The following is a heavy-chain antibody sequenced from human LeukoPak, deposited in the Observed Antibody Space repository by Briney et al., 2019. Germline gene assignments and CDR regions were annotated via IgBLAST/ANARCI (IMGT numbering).Heavy chain of an antibody. CDR3: ARPRSTGCLDY. Sequence: GGSLRLSCAASGFTFTGYWMSWVRQAPGKGPEWVASITEDGSDKYYVDSVMGRFTISRDNSKNSLYLHMNSLRAEDTAVYYCARPRSTGCLDYWGQGTLVAVSS. D-gene: IGHD6-19*01. CDR1: GFTFTGYW. J-gene: IGHJ4*02. V-gene: IGHV3-7*04. CDR2: ITEDGSDK.